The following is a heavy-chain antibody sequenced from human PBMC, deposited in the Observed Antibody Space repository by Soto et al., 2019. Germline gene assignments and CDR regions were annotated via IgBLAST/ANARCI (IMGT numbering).Heavy chain of an antibody. CDR1: GFTFSSYG. V-gene: IGHV3-30*18. CDR3: AKNGDYPDY. J-gene: IGHJ4*02. D-gene: IGHD2-8*01. CDR2: ISYDGSNK. Sequence: GGSLRLSCAASGFTFSSYGMHWVRQAPGKGLEWVAVISYDGSNKYYADSVKGRFTISRDNSKNTLYLQMNSLRAEDTAVYYCAKNGDYPDYWGQGTLVTVSS.